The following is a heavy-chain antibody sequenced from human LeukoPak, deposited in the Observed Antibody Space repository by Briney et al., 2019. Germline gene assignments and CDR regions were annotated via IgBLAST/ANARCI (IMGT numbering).Heavy chain of an antibody. CDR3: ATSLLWFGELSSLDY. D-gene: IGHD3-10*01. Sequence: QTGGSLRLSCAASGFTFSSYAMSWVRQAPGKGLEWVPAISGSGGSTYYADSVKGRFTISRDNSKNSLYLQMNSLRAEDTAVYYCATSLLWFGELSSLDYWGQGTLVTVSS. J-gene: IGHJ4*02. CDR2: ISGSGGST. V-gene: IGHV3-23*01. CDR1: GFTFSSYA.